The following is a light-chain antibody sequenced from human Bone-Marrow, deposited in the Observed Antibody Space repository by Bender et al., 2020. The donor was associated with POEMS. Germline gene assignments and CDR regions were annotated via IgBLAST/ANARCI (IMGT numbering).Light chain of an antibody. CDR3: CSYVDGDTLI. J-gene: IGLJ2*01. Sequence: QSALTQPDSVSGSPGQSITMSCTGTSGDAGNYNLVSWYQHHPGKAPKLIIYDGKQRASRISNRFSGSKSGNTASLTISGLQAEDEADYYCCSYVDGDTLIFGGGTRLTV. V-gene: IGLV2-23*01. CDR1: SGDAGNYNL. CDR2: DGK.